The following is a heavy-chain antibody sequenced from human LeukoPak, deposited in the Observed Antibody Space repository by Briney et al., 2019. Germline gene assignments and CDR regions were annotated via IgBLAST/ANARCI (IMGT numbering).Heavy chain of an antibody. CDR3: ARIVPAAIPHGYFDL. CDR1: GGSFSGYY. D-gene: IGHD2-2*02. J-gene: IGHJ2*01. CDR2: INHSGST. V-gene: IGHV4-34*01. Sequence: PSETLSLTCAVYGGSFSGYYWSWIRQPPGKGLEWIGEINHSGSTNYNPSLKSRVTISVDTSKNQFSLKLSSVTAADTAVYYCARIVPAAIPHGYFDLWGRGTLVTVSS.